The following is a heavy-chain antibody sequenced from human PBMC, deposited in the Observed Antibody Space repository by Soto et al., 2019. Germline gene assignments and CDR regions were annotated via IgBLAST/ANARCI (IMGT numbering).Heavy chain of an antibody. V-gene: IGHV1-46*01. CDR2: INPSGGST. J-gene: IGHJ6*02. Sequence: ASVKVSCKASGYTFTSYYMHWVRQAPGQGLEWMGIINPSGGSTSYAQKFQGRVTMTRDTSTSTVYMELSSLRSEDTAVYYCARSRGWFGPKYYYGMDVWGQGTTVPVSS. CDR1: GYTFTSYY. CDR3: ARSRGWFGPKYYYGMDV. D-gene: IGHD3-10*01.